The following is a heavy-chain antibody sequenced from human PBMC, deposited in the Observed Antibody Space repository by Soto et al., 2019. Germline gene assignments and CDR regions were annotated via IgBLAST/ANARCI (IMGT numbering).Heavy chain of an antibody. CDR1: GFTFENYA. V-gene: IGHV3-49*04. D-gene: IGHD3-10*01. Sequence: GGSLRLSCTVSGFTFENYAISWVRQAPGKGLEWVGLIRNQSYSGATEYAASFKGRFTASRDDSKNIAYMQMSSLKSEESAVYYCTTAESPNVAYFFDSWGQGTLVTVSS. CDR3: TTAESPNVAYFFDS. CDR2: IRNQSYSGAT. J-gene: IGHJ4*02.